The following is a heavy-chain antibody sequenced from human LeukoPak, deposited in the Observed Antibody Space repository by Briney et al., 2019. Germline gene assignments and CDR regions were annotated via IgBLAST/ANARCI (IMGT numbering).Heavy chain of an antibody. V-gene: IGHV4-59*06. D-gene: IGHD3-10*01. CDR2: IYYSGSA. Sequence: KPSETLSLTCTVSGGSISSYYWSWIRQPPGKGLEWIGFIYYSGSAYYNPSLKSRVSISIDTSKNQFSLTLNSVTAADTAVYYCARGSDFFDYWGQGTLVTVSS. CDR3: ARGSDFFDY. J-gene: IGHJ4*02. CDR1: GGSISSYY.